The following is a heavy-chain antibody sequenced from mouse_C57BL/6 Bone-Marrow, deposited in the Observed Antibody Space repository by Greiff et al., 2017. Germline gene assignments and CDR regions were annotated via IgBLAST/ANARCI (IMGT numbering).Heavy chain of an antibody. J-gene: IGHJ2*01. CDR2: IDPSDSYT. V-gene: IGHV1-69*01. Sequence: QVQLQQPGAELVMPGASVKLSCKASGYTFTSYWMHWVKQRPGQGLEWIGEIDPSDSYTNYNQKFKGKSTLTVDKSSSTAYIQLSSLTSEDSAVXYCARYGNSLDYWGQGTTLTVSS. CDR3: ARYGNSLDY. D-gene: IGHD2-1*01. CDR1: GYTFTSYW.